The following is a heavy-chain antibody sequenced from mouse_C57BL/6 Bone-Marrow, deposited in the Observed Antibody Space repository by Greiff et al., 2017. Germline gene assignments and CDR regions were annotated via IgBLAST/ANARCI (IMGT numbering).Heavy chain of an antibody. J-gene: IGHJ2*01. D-gene: IGHD2-3*01. Sequence: QVQLQQSGAELARPGASVKMSCKASGYTFTSYTMHWVKQRPGQGLEWIGYINPSSGYTKYNQKFKDKATLTADKSSSTAYMQLSSLTSADSAVYYCADGDGGLYWGQGTTLTVSS. CDR3: ADGDGGLY. CDR2: INPSSGYT. CDR1: GYTFTSYT. V-gene: IGHV1-4*01.